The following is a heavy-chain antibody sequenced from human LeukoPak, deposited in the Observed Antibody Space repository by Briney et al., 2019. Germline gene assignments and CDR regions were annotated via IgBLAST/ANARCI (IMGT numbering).Heavy chain of an antibody. D-gene: IGHD3-3*01. V-gene: IGHV4-30-4*01. CDR1: GGSISSGDYY. Sequence: PSQTLSLTCTVSGGSISSGDYYWSWIRQPPGKGLEWIGYIYYSGSTYYNPSLKSRVTISVDTSKNQFSLKLSSVTAADTAVYYCARGRLGYYDFWSGYYYFDYWGQGTLVTVSS. CDR2: IYYSGST. J-gene: IGHJ4*02. CDR3: ARGRLGYYDFWSGYYYFDY.